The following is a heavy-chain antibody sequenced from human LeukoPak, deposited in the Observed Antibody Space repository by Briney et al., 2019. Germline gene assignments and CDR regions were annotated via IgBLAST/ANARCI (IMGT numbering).Heavy chain of an antibody. CDR1: GGSLNGYY. D-gene: IGHD3-10*01. CDR2: LHHSGST. J-gene: IGHJ4*02. Sequence: ASETLSLTCDVYGGSLNGYYWRWIRQPPGKGLEWIGELHHSGSTHYNPSLNSRVTISVDTYKSQFSLKLRSVTAADTAVYYCARGHYRRYYGSGSYYPMYDYFDYWGQGTLVTVSS. CDR3: ARGHYRRYYGSGSYYPMYDYFDY. V-gene: IGHV4-34*01.